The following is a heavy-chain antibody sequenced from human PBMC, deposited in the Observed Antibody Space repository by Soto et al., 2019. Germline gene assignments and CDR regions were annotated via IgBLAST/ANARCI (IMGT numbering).Heavy chain of an antibody. Sequence: QVQLVQSGVEVREPGASVKVSCKAVRYIFTNYGVSWVRQAPGQGLDWMGWITTYNGNTQYAQKFQGRVTMTTDASTSTAATELGSLRSDDTAIYYWARALTGYAMDVWGPGTTVTVSS. J-gene: IGHJ6*02. CDR3: ARALTGYAMDV. CDR2: ITTYNGNT. D-gene: IGHD1-1*01. CDR1: RYIFTNYG. V-gene: IGHV1-18*01.